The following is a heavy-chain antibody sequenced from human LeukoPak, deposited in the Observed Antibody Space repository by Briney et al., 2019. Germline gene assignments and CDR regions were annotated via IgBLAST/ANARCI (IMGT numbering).Heavy chain of an antibody. J-gene: IGHJ4*02. CDR1: GFIFNNYA. V-gene: IGHV3-9*01. CDR2: ISWNSGSI. CDR3: AKDNRRHYTSGPNPDSLH. D-gene: IGHD6-19*01. Sequence: GGSLILSCAGSGFIFNNYAMHWVRQPPGKGLEWVSGISWNSGSIDYADSVKGRFTISRDNAKNSLYLQMNSLRVEDTAFYYCAKDNRRHYTSGPNPDSLHWGQGALVTVSS.